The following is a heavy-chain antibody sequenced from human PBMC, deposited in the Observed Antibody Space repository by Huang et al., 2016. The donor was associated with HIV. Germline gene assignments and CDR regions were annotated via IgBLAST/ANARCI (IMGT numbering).Heavy chain of an antibody. V-gene: IGHV1-69*01. CDR2: IIPICGTA. D-gene: IGHD3-22*01. J-gene: IGHJ4*02. Sequence: GAEVKKPGSSVKVSCKASGGTFSSYAISWVRQAPGQGLEWMGGIIPICGTANYAQKFQGRVTITADESTSTAYMELSSLRSEDTAVYYCARVESRRYYDSSGYYYWGQGTLVTVSS. CDR1: GGTFSSYA. CDR3: ARVESRRYYDSSGYYY.